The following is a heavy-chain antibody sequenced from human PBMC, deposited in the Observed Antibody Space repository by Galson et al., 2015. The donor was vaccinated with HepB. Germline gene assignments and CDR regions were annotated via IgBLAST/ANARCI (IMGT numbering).Heavy chain of an antibody. D-gene: IGHD3-3*01. CDR2: ISSSSSYI. V-gene: IGHV3-21*01. CDR3: ARDPSGGSGYYPYYFDY. CDR1: GFTFSSYS. J-gene: IGHJ4*02. Sequence: SLRLSCAASGFTFSSYSMNWVRQAPGKGLEWVSSISSSSSYIYYADSVKGRFTISRDNAKNSLYLQMNSLRAEDTAVYYCARDPSGGSGYYPYYFDYWGQGTLVTVSS.